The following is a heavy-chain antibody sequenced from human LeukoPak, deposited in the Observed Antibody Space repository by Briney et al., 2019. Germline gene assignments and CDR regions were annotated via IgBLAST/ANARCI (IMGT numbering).Heavy chain of an antibody. J-gene: IGHJ4*02. CDR1: GFTFSTHW. V-gene: IGHV3-7*01. Sequence: PGGSLRLSCAASGFTFSTHWMSWVRQAPGKGLEWVANIKEDGRQKYYVDSVKGRFTISRDNAKKSLYLQMNSLRADDTAVYYYGSGFLANFWSGHFWGQGTRVTVSS. CDR2: IKEDGRQK. CDR3: GSGFLANFWSGHF. D-gene: IGHD3-3*01.